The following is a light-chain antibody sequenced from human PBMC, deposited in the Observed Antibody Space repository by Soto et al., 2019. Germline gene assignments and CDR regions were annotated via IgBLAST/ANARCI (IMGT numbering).Light chain of an antibody. CDR3: QQYGDSGWT. J-gene: IGKJ1*01. CDR2: GAS. CDR1: RSVSSNS. Sequence: EIVLTQSPATLSLSPGERATLSCRASRSVSSNSSAWYQQKPGQAPRLLIYGASSRAAGVPDRFSGSGSGTDFTLTIFRLETEDFAVYYCQQYGDSGWTFGQGT. V-gene: IGKV3-20*01.